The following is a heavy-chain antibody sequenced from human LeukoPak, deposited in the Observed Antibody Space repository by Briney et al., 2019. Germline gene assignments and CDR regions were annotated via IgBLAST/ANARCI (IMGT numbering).Heavy chain of an antibody. CDR2: IYIGGST. Sequence: PSETLSLTCTVSGGSISSYYWSWIRQPAGKGLEWIGRIYIGGSTNYNPSLKSRVTMSVDTSKNQFSLKLSSVTAADTAVYYCARYLVYGDYVDYWGQGTLVTVSS. D-gene: IGHD4-17*01. CDR1: GGSISSYY. V-gene: IGHV4-4*07. CDR3: ARYLVYGDYVDY. J-gene: IGHJ4*02.